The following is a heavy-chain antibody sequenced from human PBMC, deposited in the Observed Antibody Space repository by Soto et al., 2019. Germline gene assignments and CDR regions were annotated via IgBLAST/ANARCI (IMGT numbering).Heavy chain of an antibody. CDR3: ARGLNKAAGGAFDV. D-gene: IGHD2-21*01. Sequence: QVQLVQSGGGAVLPGNSLRLSCAASGFPFSWAGMHWLRQTPGKGLEWVAVVSGDGRDIDYAESVRGRFSISRDNPKSTLYLQRNNLGVEDTAIYYCARGLNKAAGGAFDVWGQGTQVIVSS. CDR1: GFPFSWAG. CDR2: VSGDGRDI. J-gene: IGHJ3*01. V-gene: IGHV3-33*01.